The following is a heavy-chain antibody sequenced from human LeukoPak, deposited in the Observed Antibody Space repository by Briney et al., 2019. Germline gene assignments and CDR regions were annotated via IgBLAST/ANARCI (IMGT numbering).Heavy chain of an antibody. V-gene: IGHV4-34*01. CDR3: ARRLRTTGTKRQWFDP. CDR1: GGSFSGYY. Sequence: SETLSLTCAVYGGSFSGYYWSWIRQPPGKGLEWIGEINHSGSTNYNPSLKSRATISVDTSKNQFSLKLSSVTAADTAVYYCARRLRTTGTKRQWFDPWGQGTLVTVSS. D-gene: IGHD1-1*01. CDR2: INHSGST. J-gene: IGHJ5*02.